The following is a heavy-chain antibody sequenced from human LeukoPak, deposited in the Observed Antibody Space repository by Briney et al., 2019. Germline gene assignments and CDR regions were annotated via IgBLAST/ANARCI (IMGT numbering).Heavy chain of an antibody. J-gene: IGHJ5*02. D-gene: IGHD2-2*02. CDR3: ARGSILGYCSSTSCYKGLRRHNWFDP. CDR2: INHSGST. CDR1: GGSFSGYY. Sequence: SETLSLTCAVYGGSFSGYYWSWIRQPPGKGLEWIGEINHSGSTNYNPSLKSRVTISVDTSKNQFSLKLSSVTAADRAVYYCARGSILGYCSSTSCYKGLRRHNWFDPWGQGTLVTVSS. V-gene: IGHV4-34*01.